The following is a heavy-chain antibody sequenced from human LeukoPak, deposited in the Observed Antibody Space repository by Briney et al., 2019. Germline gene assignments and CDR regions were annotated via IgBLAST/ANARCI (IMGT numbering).Heavy chain of an antibody. D-gene: IGHD3-22*01. CDR3: RTYDSSGYYSFDI. J-gene: IGHJ3*02. Sequence: PSETLSLTCTVSGGSISSSSYYWGWIRQPPGKGLEWIGSINYSGSTYSNPSFKRRVIMSVDTSKNQFSLRLSSVTAADTAVYYCRTYDSSGYYSFDIWGQAPMVTVSS. CDR1: GGSISSSSYY. V-gene: IGHV4-39*01. CDR2: INYSGST.